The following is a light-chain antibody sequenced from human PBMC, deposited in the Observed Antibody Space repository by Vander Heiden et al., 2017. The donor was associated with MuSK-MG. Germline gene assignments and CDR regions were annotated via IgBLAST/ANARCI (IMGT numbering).Light chain of an antibody. J-gene: IGLJ1*01. V-gene: IGLV2-23*02. CDR1: INDGGSYNL. CDR2: EFS. Sequence: QSARAQPASVSGSPGQSITISDSGTINDGGSYNLVSWYQQQPGKAPKLMIYEFSKRPSGVSNRFSGSKSGNTASLTISGLRAEDEADFYCCSYAGSSTLYVFGTGTKVTVL. CDR3: CSYAGSSTLYV.